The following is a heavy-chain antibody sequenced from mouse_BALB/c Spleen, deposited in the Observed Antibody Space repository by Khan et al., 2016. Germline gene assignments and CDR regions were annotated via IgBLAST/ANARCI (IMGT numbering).Heavy chain of an antibody. CDR2: IYPYNGGT. J-gene: IGHJ1*01. CDR3: ARGGGWYFDV. V-gene: IGHV1S29*02. D-gene: IGHD1-1*02. CDR1: GYTFTDYN. Sequence: VQLQQSGPELVKPGASVKISCKASGYTFTDYNMHWVKQSHGKSLEWIGYIYPYNGGTGYNQKFKSKATLTVDNSSSTAYMELSSLASEDSAVYYWARGGGWYFDVWGAGTTVTVSS.